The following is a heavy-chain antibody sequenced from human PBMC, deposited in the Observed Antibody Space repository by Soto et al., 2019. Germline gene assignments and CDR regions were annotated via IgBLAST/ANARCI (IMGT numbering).Heavy chain of an antibody. CDR3: ASTKLAVEPTTYYYYGMDV. J-gene: IGHJ6*02. V-gene: IGHV5-10-1*01. CDR1: GYSFTSYW. D-gene: IGHD1-1*01. CDR2: IDPSDSYT. Sequence: GESLKISCKGSGYSFTSYWISWVRQMPGKGLEWMGRIDPSDSYTNYSPSFQGHVTISADKSISTAYLQWSSLKASDTAMYYCASTKLAVEPTTYYYYGMDVWGQGTTVTVS.